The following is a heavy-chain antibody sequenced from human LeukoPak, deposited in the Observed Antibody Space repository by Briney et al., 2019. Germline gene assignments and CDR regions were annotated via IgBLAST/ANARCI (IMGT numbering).Heavy chain of an antibody. CDR2: IYTSGST. CDR3: ARGPYYYDSSGYYKDAFDI. V-gene: IGHV4-4*07. CDR1: GGSISSYY. J-gene: IGHJ3*02. D-gene: IGHD3-22*01. Sequence: SETLSLTCTVSGGSISSYYWSWIRQPAGKGLEWIGRIYTSGSTNYSPSLKSRVTMSVGTSKNQFSLKLSSVTAADTAVYYCARGPYYYDSSGYYKDAFDIWGQGTMVTVSS.